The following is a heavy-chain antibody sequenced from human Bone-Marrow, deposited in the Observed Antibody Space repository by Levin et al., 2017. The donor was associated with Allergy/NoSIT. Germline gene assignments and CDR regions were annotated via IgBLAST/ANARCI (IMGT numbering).Heavy chain of an antibody. CDR1: GFTFSTYT. D-gene: IGHD1-7*01. CDR2: MSSSSIYI. J-gene: IGHJ3*02. V-gene: IGHV3-21*01. CDR3: ARTTGTTLSGAFDI. Sequence: SCAASGFTFSTYTMNWVRQAPGKGLEWVSSMSSSSIYIYYADSLKGRFTISRDNAKNSLYLQMNSLRADDTAIYYCARTTGTTLSGAFDIWGPGTMVTVSS.